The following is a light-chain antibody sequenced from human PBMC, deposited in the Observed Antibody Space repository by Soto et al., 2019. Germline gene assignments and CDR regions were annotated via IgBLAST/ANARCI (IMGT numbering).Light chain of an antibody. CDR3: SSYTNISTYV. CDR2: EVT. Sequence: QSVLTQPASVSGSPGQSITISCAGTSSDVGGYDYVSWYQQFPGKAPKLIIYEVTTRPSGVSNRFSGSKSGNTASLTISGLQAEDEADYYCSSYTNISTYVFGTGTKLTVL. CDR1: SSDVGGYDY. V-gene: IGLV2-14*01. J-gene: IGLJ1*01.